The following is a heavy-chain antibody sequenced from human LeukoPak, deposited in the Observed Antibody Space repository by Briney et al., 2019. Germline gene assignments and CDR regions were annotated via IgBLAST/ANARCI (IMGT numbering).Heavy chain of an antibody. Sequence: GESLKISCKGSGYSFTTYWIGWVRQMPGEGLEWMGIIYPGDSDTRYSPSFQGQVTISADKSISTAYLPWSSLKASDTAMDYCARARYCSGGSCYAEYWGQGTLVTVSS. CDR3: ARARYCSGGSCYAEY. D-gene: IGHD2-15*01. J-gene: IGHJ4*02. CDR2: IYPGDSDT. V-gene: IGHV5-51*01. CDR1: GYSFTTYW.